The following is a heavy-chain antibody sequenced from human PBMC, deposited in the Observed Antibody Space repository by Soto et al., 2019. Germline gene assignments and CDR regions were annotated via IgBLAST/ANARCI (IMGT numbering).Heavy chain of an antibody. CDR1: GYTFTSYA. Sequence: ASVKVSCKASGYTFTSYAMHSVRQAPGQRLEWMGWINAGNGNTKYSQKFQGRVTITRDTSASTAYMELSSLRSEDTAVYYCASSRITMVPYGMDVWGQGTTVTVSS. CDR2: INAGNGNT. J-gene: IGHJ6*02. D-gene: IGHD3-10*01. CDR3: ASSRITMVPYGMDV. V-gene: IGHV1-3*01.